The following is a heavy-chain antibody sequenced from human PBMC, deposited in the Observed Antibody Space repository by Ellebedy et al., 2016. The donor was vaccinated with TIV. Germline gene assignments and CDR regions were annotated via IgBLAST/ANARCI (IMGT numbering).Heavy chain of an antibody. CDR1: GVSISSYY. CDR2: IYYSGST. V-gene: IGHV4-59*01. J-gene: IGHJ6*02. CDR3: ARVRRMSSAGMDV. D-gene: IGHD2-8*01. Sequence: MPSETLSLTCTASGVSISSYYWSWIRQPPGKGLEWIGYIYYSGSTNYNPSLKSRVTISVDTSKNQFSLKLSSVTAADTAVYYCARVRRMSSAGMDVWGQGTTVTVSS.